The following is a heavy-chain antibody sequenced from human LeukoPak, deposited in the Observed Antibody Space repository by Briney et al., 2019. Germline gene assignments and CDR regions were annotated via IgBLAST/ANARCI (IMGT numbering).Heavy chain of an antibody. CDR2: IYYSGST. Sequence: PSETLSLTCTVSGGSISSSSYYWGWIRQPPGKGLEWIGSIYYSGSTYYNPSLKSRVTISVDTSKNQFSLKLSSVTTADTAVYYCASFRPPSSMVRGVKSYAFDIWGQGTMVTVST. D-gene: IGHD3-10*01. J-gene: IGHJ3*02. V-gene: IGHV4-39*01. CDR1: GGSISSSSYY. CDR3: ASFRPPSSMVRGVKSYAFDI.